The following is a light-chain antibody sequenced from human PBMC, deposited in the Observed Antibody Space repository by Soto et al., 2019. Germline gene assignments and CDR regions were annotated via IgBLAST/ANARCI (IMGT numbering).Light chain of an antibody. CDR2: EVS. CDR1: SSDVGGYNY. Sequence: QSALTQPASVSGSPGQSITISCTGTSSDVGGYNYVSWYQQHPGKAPKLMIYEVSNRPSGVSNRFSGSKSDNTASLTISGLQAEDEADYYCSSYTSNSTPYVFGTGTQLTVL. V-gene: IGLV2-14*01. J-gene: IGLJ1*01. CDR3: SSYTSNSTPYV.